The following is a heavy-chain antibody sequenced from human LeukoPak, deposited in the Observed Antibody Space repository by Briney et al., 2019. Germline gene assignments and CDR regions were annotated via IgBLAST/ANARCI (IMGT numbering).Heavy chain of an antibody. CDR2: IYNSGIT. Sequence: SETLSPTCTVSGGSISSGDYYWSWIRQPPGKGLVWIGYIYNSGITYYNPSLKSRVTISGDTYKNQFSLKLSSVTAADTAVYYCARDRSGYDHLDYWGQGTLVTVSS. V-gene: IGHV4-30-4*01. CDR1: GGSISSGDYY. D-gene: IGHD5-12*01. J-gene: IGHJ4*02. CDR3: ARDRSGYDHLDY.